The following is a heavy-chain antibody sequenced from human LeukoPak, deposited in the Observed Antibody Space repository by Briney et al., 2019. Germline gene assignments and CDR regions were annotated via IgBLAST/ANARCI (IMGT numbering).Heavy chain of an antibody. J-gene: IGHJ2*01. Sequence: GGSLRLSCAASGFTFSSYWMSWVRQAPGKGLEWVSGINWNGGATGYADSVKGRFTISRDNAKNSLYLQMNSLRAEDTALYYCARGLPVAAPYWYFDLWGRGTLVTVSS. D-gene: IGHD6-19*01. CDR3: ARGLPVAAPYWYFDL. CDR1: GFTFSSYW. CDR2: INWNGGAT. V-gene: IGHV3-20*04.